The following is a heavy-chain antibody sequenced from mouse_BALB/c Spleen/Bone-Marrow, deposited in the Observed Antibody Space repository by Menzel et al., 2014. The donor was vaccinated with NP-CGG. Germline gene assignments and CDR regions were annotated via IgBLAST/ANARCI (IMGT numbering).Heavy chain of an antibody. J-gene: IGHJ1*01. Sequence: DVKLVESGGGLVQPGGSLRLSCETSGFTFTDYYMSWVRQPPGKALEWLGFIRNKAKGYTTDYSASVKGRFTISRDNSQSISYLQMNTLRAEDSATYYCARDENVGIYWYFDVWGAGTTVTVPS. CDR2: IRNKAKGYTT. CDR1: GFTFTDYY. CDR3: ARDENVGIYWYFDV. V-gene: IGHV7-3*02.